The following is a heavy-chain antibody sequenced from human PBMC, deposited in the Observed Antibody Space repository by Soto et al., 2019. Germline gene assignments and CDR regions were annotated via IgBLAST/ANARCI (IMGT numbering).Heavy chain of an antibody. CDR2: IYHSGST. D-gene: IGHD2-21*02. V-gene: IGHV4-30-2*01. CDR3: ARGSPVATDY. J-gene: IGHJ4*02. Sequence: TLFLTRAVSGGFISSWGYSWGWIRQPPGKGLEWIGYIYHSGSTYYNPSLKSRVTISVDRSKNQFSLKLSSVTAADTAVYNCARGSPVATDYWGQGTLVAVSS. CDR1: GGFISSWGYS.